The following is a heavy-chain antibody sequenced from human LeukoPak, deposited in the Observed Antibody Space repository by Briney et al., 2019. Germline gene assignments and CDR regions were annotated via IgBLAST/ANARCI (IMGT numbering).Heavy chain of an antibody. CDR1: GYTFTSYG. CDR3: ARDWGYGSISDYYFDP. D-gene: IGHD3-10*01. Sequence: ASVKVSCKASGYTFTSYGISWVRQAPGQGLEWMGWISAYNGNTNYAQKLQGRVTITTDTSTSTAYMELRSLRSDDTAVYYCARDWGYGSISDYYFDPWGQGTLVTVSS. J-gene: IGHJ5*02. CDR2: ISAYNGNT. V-gene: IGHV1-18*01.